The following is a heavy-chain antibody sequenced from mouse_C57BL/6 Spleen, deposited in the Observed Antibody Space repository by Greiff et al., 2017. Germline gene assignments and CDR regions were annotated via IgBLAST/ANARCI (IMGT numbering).Heavy chain of an antibody. D-gene: IGHD1-1*01. J-gene: IGHJ1*03. CDR1: GYTFTSYW. CDR2: IDPSDSET. Sequence: QVQLQQPGAELVRPGSSVKLSCKASGYTFTSYWMHWVKQRPIQGLEWIGNIDPSDSETHYNQKFKDKATLTVDKSSSTAYMQHSSLTSEDSAVYYCARRNYGSSYSGWYFDVWGTGTTVTVSS. CDR3: ARRNYGSSYSGWYFDV. V-gene: IGHV1-52*01.